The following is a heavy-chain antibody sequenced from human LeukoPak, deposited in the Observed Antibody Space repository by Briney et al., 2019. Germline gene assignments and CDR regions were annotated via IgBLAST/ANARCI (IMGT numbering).Heavy chain of an antibody. Sequence: PGGSLRLSCAASGFTFSSYAMSWVRQAPGKGLEWVSGITSSGESTNYADSVKGRFTIFRDNSKNTLYLQMNSLRAEDTAVYFCAKGSLRGGTCYFDYWGQGTLVTVSS. CDR3: AKGSLRGGTCYFDY. CDR1: GFTFSSYA. D-gene: IGHD2-15*01. V-gene: IGHV3-23*01. J-gene: IGHJ4*02. CDR2: ITSSGEST.